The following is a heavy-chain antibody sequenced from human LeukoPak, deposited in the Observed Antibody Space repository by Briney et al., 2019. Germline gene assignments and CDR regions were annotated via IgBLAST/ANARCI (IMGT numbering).Heavy chain of an antibody. V-gene: IGHV3-30*02. CDR3: AKVPMVRGVISPSLKYYFDY. J-gene: IGHJ4*02. Sequence: PGGSLRLSYTTSGFTFSNYGMHWVRQAPGKGLEWVAFIRYDGTPKYYADSVKGRFSISRDNPKNTLYLQMNSLRAEDTAVYYCAKVPMVRGVISPSLKYYFDYWGQGTLVTVSS. CDR2: IRYDGTPK. D-gene: IGHD3-10*01. CDR1: GFTFSNYG.